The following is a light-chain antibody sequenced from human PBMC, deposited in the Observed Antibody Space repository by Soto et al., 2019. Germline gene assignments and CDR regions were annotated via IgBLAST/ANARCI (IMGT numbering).Light chain of an antibody. CDR3: QQYNSYPWT. CDR2: DAS. Sequence: EIQMNLSASTLSACVGDRVTSTYRASQSISSWLAWYQQKPGKAPKLLIYDASSLESGVPSRFSGSGSGTEFTLTISSLQPDDFAPYYCQQYNSYPWTFGQGTKVDIK. V-gene: IGKV1-5*01. CDR1: QSISSW. J-gene: IGKJ1*01.